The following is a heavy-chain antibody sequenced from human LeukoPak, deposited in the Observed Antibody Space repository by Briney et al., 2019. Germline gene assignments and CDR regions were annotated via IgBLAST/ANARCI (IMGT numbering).Heavy chain of an antibody. J-gene: IGHJ4*02. CDR2: ISGSGGST. CDR3: AKWYDYVWGSYRFPFDY. D-gene: IGHD3-16*02. V-gene: IGHV3-23*01. CDR1: GFTFSGYG. Sequence: GGSLRLSCAASGFTFSGYGMSWVRQAPGKGLEWVSAISGSGGSTYYADSVKGRFTISRDNSKNTLYLQMNSLRAEDTAVYYCAKWYDYVWGSYRFPFDYWGQGTLVTVSS.